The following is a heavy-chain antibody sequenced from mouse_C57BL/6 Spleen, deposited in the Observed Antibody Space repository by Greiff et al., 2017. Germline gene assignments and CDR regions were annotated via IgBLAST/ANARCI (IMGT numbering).Heavy chain of an antibody. Sequence: QVQLQQPGAELVKPGASVKLSCKASGYTFTSYWMQWVKQRPGQGLEWIGEIDPSDSYTNYNQKFKGKATLTVDTSSSTAYMQLSSLTSEDSAVYYCARSWDYGRAMDYWGQGTSVTVSS. D-gene: IGHD1-1*01. CDR2: IDPSDSYT. CDR3: ARSWDYGRAMDY. J-gene: IGHJ4*01. CDR1: GYTFTSYW. V-gene: IGHV1-50*01.